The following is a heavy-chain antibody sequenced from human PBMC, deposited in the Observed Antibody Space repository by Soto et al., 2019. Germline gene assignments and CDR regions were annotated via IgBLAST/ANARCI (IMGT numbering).Heavy chain of an antibody. D-gene: IGHD5-18*01. J-gene: IGHJ4*02. CDR1: NASISSGXXY. CDR3: ARASYETSTYYLDY. V-gene: IGHV4-30-4*01. Sequence: QVQLQESGPGLVKPSQTLSLTCTVSNASISSGXXYXXXXXXPPGEGLEWIGSIYYTGNTYYNPSLKSRVTISVDTSNNQFSLKLSSVTAAATAVYYCARASYETSTYYLDYWGQGTLVTGAS. CDR2: IYYTGNT.